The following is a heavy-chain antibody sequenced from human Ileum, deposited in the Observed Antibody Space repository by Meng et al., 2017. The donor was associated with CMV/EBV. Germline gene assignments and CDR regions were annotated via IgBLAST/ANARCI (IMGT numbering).Heavy chain of an antibody. CDR2: IQYDGSKK. CDR3: ARGVNYGMDV. V-gene: IGHV3-30*02. J-gene: IGHJ6*02. CDR1: GFTFSSYS. Sequence: GESLKISCAASGFTFSSYSMNWVRQAPGKGLEWVAFIQYDGSKKSYADSVKGRFTISRDNSKNTLYLQMNSLRGVDTALYYCARGVNYGMDVWGQGTTVTVSS. D-gene: IGHD3-10*01.